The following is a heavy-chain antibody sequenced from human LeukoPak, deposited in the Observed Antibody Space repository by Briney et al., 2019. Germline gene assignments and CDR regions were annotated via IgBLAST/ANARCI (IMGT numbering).Heavy chain of an antibody. CDR2: IYTSGST. CDR3: AREGRGSHSGY. CDR1: GGSISSYY. Sequence: SETLSLTCTGSGGSISSYYWTWIRQPAGKGLERIGRIYTSGSTNYNPSLKSRVTMSVDTSKNQFSLQLSSVTAADTAVYYCAREGRGSHSGYWGQGTLVTVSS. J-gene: IGHJ4*02. V-gene: IGHV4-4*07. D-gene: IGHD3-16*01.